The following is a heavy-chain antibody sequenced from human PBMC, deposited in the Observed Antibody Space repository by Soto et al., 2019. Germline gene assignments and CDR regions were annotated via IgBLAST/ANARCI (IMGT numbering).Heavy chain of an antibody. CDR3: ATSTGAPGNY. CDR2: IKQDGSHK. J-gene: IGHJ4*02. V-gene: IGHV3-7*01. CDR1: GLTFSSFW. D-gene: IGHD1-26*01. Sequence: GGSLRLSCVASGLTFSSFWMSWARQAPGKGLEWVANIKQDGSHKYYVPSVKGRFTISRDNAKNSLYLQMNSLRAEDAAVYYCATSTGAPGNYWGQGTVVTVSS.